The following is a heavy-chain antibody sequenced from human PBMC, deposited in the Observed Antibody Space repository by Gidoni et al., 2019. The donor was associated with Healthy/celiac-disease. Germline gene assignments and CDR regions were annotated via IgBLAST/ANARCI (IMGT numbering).Heavy chain of an antibody. CDR2: INHSGST. V-gene: IGHV4-34*01. CDR3: ARMRTRNTDSYGYFFRYYGMDV. CDR1: GGSFSGYY. Sequence: QVQLQQWGAGLLKPSETLSLTCAVYGGSFSGYYWSWIRQPPGKGLEWIGEINHSGSTNYNPPLKSRVTISVDTSKNQFSLKLSSVTAADTAVYYCARMRTRNTDSYGYFFRYYGMDVWGQGTTVTVSS. J-gene: IGHJ6*02. D-gene: IGHD5-18*01.